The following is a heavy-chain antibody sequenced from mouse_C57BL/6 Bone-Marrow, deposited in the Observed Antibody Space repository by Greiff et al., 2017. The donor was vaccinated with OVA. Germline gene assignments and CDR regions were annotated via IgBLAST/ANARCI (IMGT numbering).Heavy chain of an antibody. CDR2: IHPYNGVS. V-gene: IGHV1-31*01. CDR1: GYSFTGYY. J-gene: IGHJ4*01. D-gene: IGHD3-3*01. Sequence: VQLQQSGPELVKPGASVKISCKASGYSFTGYYMHWVKQSHGNILDWIGYIHPYNGVSSYNQKFKGKATLTVAKSSSTAYLQLRSLTSADSAVFCCGRGGDGAMDYWGQGTSVTVSS. CDR3: GRGGDGAMDY.